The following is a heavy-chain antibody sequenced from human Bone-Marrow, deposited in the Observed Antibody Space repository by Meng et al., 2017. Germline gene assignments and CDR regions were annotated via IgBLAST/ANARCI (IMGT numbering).Heavy chain of an antibody. Sequence: GESLKISCAASGFTFSSYAMHWVRQAPGKGLEWVAVISYDGSNKYYADSVKGRFTISRDNSKNTLYLQMNGLRAEDTAVYYCARAEASYYDYVWGSFRDYAFDIWGQGTMVTVSS. D-gene: IGHD3-16*01. CDR1: GFTFSSYA. CDR2: ISYDGSNK. V-gene: IGHV3-30*04. J-gene: IGHJ3*02. CDR3: ARAEASYYDYVWGSFRDYAFDI.